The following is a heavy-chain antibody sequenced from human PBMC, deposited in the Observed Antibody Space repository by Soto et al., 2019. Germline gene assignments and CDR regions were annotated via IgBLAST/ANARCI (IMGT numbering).Heavy chain of an antibody. J-gene: IGHJ6*02. D-gene: IGHD1-1*01. CDR1: GDTFDTFA. V-gene: IGHV1-69*12. CDR2: IIPIFRTP. CDR3: ARDKGRGQLGGNYYYALDV. Sequence: QVQLVQSGAEVLKPGSSVKLSCKTSGDTFDTFAISWVRQAPGQGLEWMGGIIPIFRTPDYTQKFQCRVTFTAAVSTSTAYMELISLRSEDTAVYYCARDKGRGQLGGNYYYALDVWGQGTTVTVSS.